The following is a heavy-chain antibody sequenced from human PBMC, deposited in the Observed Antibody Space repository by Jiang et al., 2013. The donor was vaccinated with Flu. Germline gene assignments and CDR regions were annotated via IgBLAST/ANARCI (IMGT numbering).Heavy chain of an antibody. J-gene: IGHJ4*02. CDR2: ISAYNGNT. V-gene: IGHV1-18*01. CDR1: GYTFTSYG. D-gene: IGHD3-16*02. Sequence: GAEVKKPGASVKVSCKASGYTFTSYGISWVRQAPGQGLEWMGWISAYNGNTNYAQKLQGRVTMTTDTSTSTAYMELRSLRSDDTAVYYCARLYYDYVWGSYRSYFDYWGQGTLVTVSS. CDR3: ARLYYDYVWGSYRSYFDY.